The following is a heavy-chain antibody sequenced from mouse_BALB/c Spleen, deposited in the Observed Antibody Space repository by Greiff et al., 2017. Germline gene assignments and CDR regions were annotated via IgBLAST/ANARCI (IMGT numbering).Heavy chain of an antibody. J-gene: IGHJ4*01. CDR1: GFTFSSYY. D-gene: IGHD2-1*01. Sequence: EVMLVESGGGLVKLGGSLKLSCAASGFTFSSYYMSWVRQTPEKRLELVAAINSNGGSTYYPDTVKGRFTISRDNAKNTLYLQMSSLKSEDTALYYGARQKYGNYDYAMDYWGQGTSVTVSS. CDR3: ARQKYGNYDYAMDY. V-gene: IGHV5-6-2*01. CDR2: INSNGGST.